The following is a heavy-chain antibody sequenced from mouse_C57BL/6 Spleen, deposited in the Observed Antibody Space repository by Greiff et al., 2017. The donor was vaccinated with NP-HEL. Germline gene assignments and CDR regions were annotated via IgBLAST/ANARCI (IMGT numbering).Heavy chain of an antibody. J-gene: IGHJ2*01. V-gene: IGHV1-5*01. Sequence: EVQGVESGTVLARPGASVKMSCKTSGYTFTSYWMHWVKQRPGQGLEWIGAIYPGNSDTSYNQKFKGKAKLTAVTSASTAYMELSSLTNEDSAVYYCTIYYDYDGVSYYYGYWDQGTTLTVSS. D-gene: IGHD2-4*01. CDR2: IYPGNSDT. CDR1: GYTFTSYW. CDR3: TIYYDYDGVSYYYGY.